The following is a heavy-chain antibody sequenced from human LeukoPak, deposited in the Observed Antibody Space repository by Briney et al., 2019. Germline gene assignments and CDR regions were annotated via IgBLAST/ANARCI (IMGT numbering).Heavy chain of an antibody. CDR3: ARDGGITNFDY. V-gene: IGHV3-7*01. Sequence: GGSLRLSCAASGFIFSNYWMTWVRQAPGKGLEWVAYIKQDGSEKYYVDSVKGRFTISRDNVKNSLYLQMNSLRAEDTAVYYCARDGGITNFDYWGQGTLVTVSS. D-gene: IGHD3-16*01. J-gene: IGHJ4*02. CDR1: GFIFSNYW. CDR2: IKQDGSEK.